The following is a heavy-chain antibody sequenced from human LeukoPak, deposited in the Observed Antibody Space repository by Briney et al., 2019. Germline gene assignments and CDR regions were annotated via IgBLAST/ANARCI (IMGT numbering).Heavy chain of an antibody. Sequence: ASVKVSCKASGYTFTNYGISWVRLAPGQGLEWMAWISANNGETRYAQKFQGRVILTTDTSTTTAYMDLRNLRSDDTAVYYCARDACVSCGGDCCHDPWGQGTLVTVSS. CDR1: GYTFTNYG. J-gene: IGHJ5*02. CDR3: ARDACVSCGGDCCHDP. V-gene: IGHV1-18*01. D-gene: IGHD2-21*02. CDR2: ISANNGET.